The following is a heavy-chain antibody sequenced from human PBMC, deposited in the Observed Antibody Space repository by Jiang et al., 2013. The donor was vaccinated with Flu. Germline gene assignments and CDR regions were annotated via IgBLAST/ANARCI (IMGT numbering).Heavy chain of an antibody. Sequence: SGVGVGWIRQPPGKALEWLALIYWDDDRRYNPSLRSRLTIIKDTSKNQVVLTMTNMDPVDTATYYCVYAETKWPRYWGPGALVTVSS. CDR2: IYWDDDR. D-gene: IGHD5-12*01. V-gene: IGHV2-5*02. CDR1: SGVG. J-gene: IGHJ4*02. CDR3: VYAETKWPRY.